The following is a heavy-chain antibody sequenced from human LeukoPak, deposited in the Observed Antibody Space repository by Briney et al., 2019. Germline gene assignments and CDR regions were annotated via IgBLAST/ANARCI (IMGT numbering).Heavy chain of an antibody. J-gene: IGHJ4*02. D-gene: IGHD4-17*01. CDR1: GFNVGSKH. CDR3: ARLNFGDDY. Sequence: PGGSLRLSCPASGFNVGSKHMNWVRQAPGKGLEWVSGIYPGGDSYYADSLKGRFIISRDISKKTVFLRMNSLRDEDTAVYHCARLNFGDDYWGQGALVTVSS. V-gene: IGHV3-53*01. CDR2: IYPGGDS.